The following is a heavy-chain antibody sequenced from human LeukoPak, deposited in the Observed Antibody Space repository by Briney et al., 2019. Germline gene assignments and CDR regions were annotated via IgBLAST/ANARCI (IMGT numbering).Heavy chain of an antibody. J-gene: IGHJ5*02. CDR2: MNPNSGNT. V-gene: IGHV1-8*01. CDR1: GYTFTSYD. Sequence: ASVKVSCKASGYTFTSYDINWVRQATGQGLEWMGWMNPNSGNTGYAQKFQGRVTMTRNTSISTAYMELSSLRSEDTAVYYCARGNYDYIWGSITGSCWFDPWGQGTLVTVSS. D-gene: IGHD3-16*01. CDR3: ARGNYDYIWGSITGSCWFDP.